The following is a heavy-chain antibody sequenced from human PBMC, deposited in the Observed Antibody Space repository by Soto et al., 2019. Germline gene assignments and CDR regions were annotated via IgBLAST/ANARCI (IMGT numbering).Heavy chain of an antibody. D-gene: IGHD3-22*01. CDR1: GFTFSSYA. V-gene: IGHV3-23*01. CDR2: ISGSGGST. J-gene: IGHJ4*02. CDR3: ANLDSSGWLGDYYDSSGLDY. Sequence: LRLSCAAPGFTFSSYAMSWVRQAPGKGLEWVSAISGSGGSTYYADSVKGRFTISRDNSKNALYLQMNSLRAEDAAVYYCANLDSSGWLGDYYDSSGLDYWGQGTLVTVS.